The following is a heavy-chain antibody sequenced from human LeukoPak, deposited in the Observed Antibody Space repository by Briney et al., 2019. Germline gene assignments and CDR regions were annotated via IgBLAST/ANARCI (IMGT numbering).Heavy chain of an antibody. CDR2: ISWNGGSI. Sequence: GGSLRLSCAASGFTFDDYAMHWVRQAPGKGLEWVSGISWNGGSIGYADSVKGRFTISRDNAKNSLYLQMNSLRAEDTAVYYCARDNAPYYDSSGFNWFDPWGQGTLVTVSS. J-gene: IGHJ5*02. CDR1: GFTFDDYA. CDR3: ARDNAPYYDSSGFNWFDP. D-gene: IGHD3-22*01. V-gene: IGHV3-9*01.